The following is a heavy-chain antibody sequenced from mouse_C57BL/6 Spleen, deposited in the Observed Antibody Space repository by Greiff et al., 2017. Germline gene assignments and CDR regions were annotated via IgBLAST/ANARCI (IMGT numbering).Heavy chain of an antibody. Sequence: QVQLQQSGPELVKPGASVKISCKASGYAFSSSWMNWVKQRPGKGLEWIGRIYPGDGDTNYNGKFKGKATLTADKSSSTAYMQLSSLTSEDSAVYFCARETMVTTGYYFDYWGQGTTLTVSS. CDR2: IYPGDGDT. J-gene: IGHJ2*01. V-gene: IGHV1-82*01. CDR3: ARETMVTTGYYFDY. D-gene: IGHD2-2*01. CDR1: GYAFSSSW.